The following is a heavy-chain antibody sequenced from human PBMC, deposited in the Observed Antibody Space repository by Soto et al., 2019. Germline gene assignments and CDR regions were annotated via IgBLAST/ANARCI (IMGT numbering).Heavy chain of an antibody. CDR1: GFTFDDYT. D-gene: IGHD2-15*01. J-gene: IGHJ4*02. Sequence: GGSLRLSCAASGFTFDDYTMHWVRQAPGKGLEWVSLISWDGGSTYYADSVKGRFTISRDNSKNSLYLQMNSLRTEDTALYYCAKAYLGGRYCSGGSCYNNLGFDYWGQGTLVTVSS. CDR3: AKAYLGGRYCSGGSCYNNLGFDY. CDR2: ISWDGGST. V-gene: IGHV3-43*01.